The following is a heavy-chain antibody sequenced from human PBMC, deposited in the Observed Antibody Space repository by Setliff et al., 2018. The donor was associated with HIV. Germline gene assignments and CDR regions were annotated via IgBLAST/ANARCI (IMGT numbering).Heavy chain of an antibody. Sequence: PSETLSLTCAVSGDSISSTNWWSWVRQSPGKGLEWIGQIYHSGNTNYNPSFKNRVTISLDKSKNQFSLKLIYVTAADTAVYYCARFHPYEYDSNYYGYYFDYWGQGTLVTVSS. D-gene: IGHD3-22*01. V-gene: IGHV4-4*02. J-gene: IGHJ4*02. CDR2: IYHSGNT. CDR1: GDSISSTNW. CDR3: ARFHPYEYDSNYYGYYFDY.